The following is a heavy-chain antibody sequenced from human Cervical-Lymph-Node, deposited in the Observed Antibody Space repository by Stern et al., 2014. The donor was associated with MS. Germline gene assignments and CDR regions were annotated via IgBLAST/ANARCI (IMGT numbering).Heavy chain of an antibody. Sequence: VQLVESGAAVKKPGASVTVSCKPSGYTFTDYYIHWLRQAPGQGPEWMGRISPKNGDTNYAPRFQGRVTMTRDTSISIVYLEVTRLRFDDTAVYYCAENMDVWGQGTTVTVSS. J-gene: IGHJ6*02. CDR3: AENMDV. V-gene: IGHV1-2*02. CDR2: ISPKNGDT. CDR1: GYTFTDYY.